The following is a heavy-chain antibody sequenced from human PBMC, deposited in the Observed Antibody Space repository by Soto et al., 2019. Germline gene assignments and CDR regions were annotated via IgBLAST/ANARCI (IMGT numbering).Heavy chain of an antibody. J-gene: IGHJ4*01. D-gene: IGHD3-22*01. CDR2: IHPGGST. V-gene: IGHV4-4*02. CDR1: GDSISSSTW. CDR3: ARQRRHYFDGIGYPDY. Sequence: PSETLSLTCVVSGDSISSSTWWSWVRQSPGKGLEWIGEIHPGGSTNYNPSLKSRVIISVDKSKNQFSLKMSSVTAADTAVYFCARQRRHYFDGIGYPDYWGHGALVTVSS.